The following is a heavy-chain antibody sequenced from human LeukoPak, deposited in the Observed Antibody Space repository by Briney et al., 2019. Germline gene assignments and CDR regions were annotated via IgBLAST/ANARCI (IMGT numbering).Heavy chain of an antibody. CDR1: GYTFSDYG. CDR3: ARDEWLRHFDQ. V-gene: IGHV1-18*04. J-gene: IGHJ4*02. D-gene: IGHD5-12*01. Sequence: ASVKVSCKASGYTFSDYGISGLGQAPGQGLEWMGWINPYNGDTNYAQKLQGRLTMTTDTSTSTAYMDLRSLRSDDTAVYYCARDEWLRHFDQWGQGSLVTVSS. CDR2: INPYNGDT.